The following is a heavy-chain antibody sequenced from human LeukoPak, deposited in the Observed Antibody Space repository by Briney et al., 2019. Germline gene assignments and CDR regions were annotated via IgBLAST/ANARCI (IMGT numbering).Heavy chain of an antibody. Sequence: GGSLRLSCAASGFTFSSYATSWVRQVPGKGLEWVSAISGSGGTTYYADSVKGRFTISRDNSKNTLYVQMNSLRAGDTAIYYCARAVLYYGDYKYYFDYWGQGTRVTVSA. V-gene: IGHV3-23*01. J-gene: IGHJ4*02. D-gene: IGHD4-17*01. CDR1: GFTFSSYA. CDR2: ISGSGGTT. CDR3: ARAVLYYGDYKYYFDY.